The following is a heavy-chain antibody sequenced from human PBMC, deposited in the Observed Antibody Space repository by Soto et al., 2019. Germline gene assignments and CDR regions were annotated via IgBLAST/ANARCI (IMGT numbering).Heavy chain of an antibody. CDR2: IIPILGIA. CDR3: ASSLGSRTFWFDY. CDR1: GGTFSSYT. D-gene: IGHD6-13*01. J-gene: IGHJ4*02. V-gene: IGHV1-69*02. Sequence: QVQLVQSGAEVKKPGSSVKVSCKASGGTFSSYTISWVRQAPGQGLEWMGRIIPILGIANYAQKFQGRVTITADKSTSTAYMELSSLRSEDTAVYYCASSLGSRTFWFDYWGQGTLVTVSS.